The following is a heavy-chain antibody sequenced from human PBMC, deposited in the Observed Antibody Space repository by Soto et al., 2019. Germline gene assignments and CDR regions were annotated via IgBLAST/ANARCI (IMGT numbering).Heavy chain of an antibody. CDR2: ISWNSGRI. V-gene: IGHV3-9*01. Sequence: PGGTLRLSCAASGFIFDDYAMYWVRQAPGKGLEWVAEISWNSGRINYADSVRGRFTISRDNAKNSLYLQMNSLRSDDTAFYYCAKGAYYYDDSGYRFEYLGQGALVTVSS. D-gene: IGHD3-22*01. J-gene: IGHJ4*02. CDR1: GFIFDDYA. CDR3: AKGAYYYDDSGYRFEY.